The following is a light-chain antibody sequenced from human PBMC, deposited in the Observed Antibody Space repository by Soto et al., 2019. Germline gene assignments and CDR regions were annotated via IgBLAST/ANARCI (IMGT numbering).Light chain of an antibody. V-gene: IGKV3-20*01. CDR2: GAS. CDR1: QSVSSSY. CDR3: QQYGSSPQT. Sequence: EIVLTQSPGTLSLSPGARATLSCRASQSVSSSYLAWYQQKPGQAPRLLIYGASSRATGIPDRFSGSGSGTDFTLTISGMETEDFAVYCCQQYGSSPQTFGPGTKV. J-gene: IGKJ1*01.